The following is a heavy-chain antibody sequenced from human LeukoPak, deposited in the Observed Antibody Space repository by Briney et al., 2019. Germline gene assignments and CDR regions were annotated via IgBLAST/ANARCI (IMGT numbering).Heavy chain of an antibody. CDR3: ARVVPAAKKEGWFDP. CDR2: ISAYNGNT. D-gene: IGHD2-2*01. CDR1: GYTFTSYG. Sequence: ASVKVSCKASGYTFTSYGISWVRQAPGQGLEWMGWISAYNGNTNYAQKLQGRVTMTTDTSTSTAYMELRSLRSDDTAVYYCARVVPAAKKEGWFDPWGQGTLVTVSS. V-gene: IGHV1-18*01. J-gene: IGHJ5*02.